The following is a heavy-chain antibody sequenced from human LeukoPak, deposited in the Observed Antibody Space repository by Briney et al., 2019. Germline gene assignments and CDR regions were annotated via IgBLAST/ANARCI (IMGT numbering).Heavy chain of an antibody. CDR2: IYYSGST. CDR1: GGSISSYY. J-gene: IGHJ4*02. V-gene: IGHV4-59*12. D-gene: IGHD3-22*01. Sequence: PSETLSLTCTVSGGSISSYYWSWIRQPPGKGLEWIGYIYYSGSTNYNPSLKSRVTMSVDTSKNQFSLKLSSVTAADTAVYYCARAGYYYDSSGYYRYFDYWGQGTLVTVSS. CDR3: ARAGYYYDSSGYYRYFDY.